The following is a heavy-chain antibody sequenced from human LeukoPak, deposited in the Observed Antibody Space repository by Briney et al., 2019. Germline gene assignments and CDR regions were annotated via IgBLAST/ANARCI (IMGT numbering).Heavy chain of an antibody. Sequence: SETLSLTCTVSGGSISSYYWSWIRQPPGKGLEWIGYIYYSGSTNYNPSLKSRVTISVDTSKNQFSLKLSSVTAADTAVYYCARGSGQWGFDSWGQGTLVTVSS. J-gene: IGHJ4*02. V-gene: IGHV4-59*01. CDR2: IYYSGST. CDR1: GGSISSYY. D-gene: IGHD3-10*01. CDR3: ARGSGQWGFDS.